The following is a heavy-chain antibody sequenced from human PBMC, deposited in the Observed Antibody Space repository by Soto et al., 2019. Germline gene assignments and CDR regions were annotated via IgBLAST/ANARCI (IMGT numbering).Heavy chain of an antibody. J-gene: IGHJ6*02. V-gene: IGHV5-10-1*01. Sequence: GGSLKISCKGSGYSFTSYWISWVRQMPGKGLEWMGRIDPSDSYTNYSPSFQGHVTISADKSISTAYLQWSSLKASDTAMYYCASPNWNDVSYYYYGMDVWGQGTTVTVSS. CDR2: IDPSDSYT. CDR1: GYSFTSYW. D-gene: IGHD1-20*01. CDR3: ASPNWNDVSYYYYGMDV.